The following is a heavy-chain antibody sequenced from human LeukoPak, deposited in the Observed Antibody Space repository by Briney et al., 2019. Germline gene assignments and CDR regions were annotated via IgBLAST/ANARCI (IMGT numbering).Heavy chain of an antibody. V-gene: IGHV4-59*01. Sequence: SETLSLTCSVSGGSISSYYWSWIRQPPGKGLEWIGYIYDSGITDYKPSLKSRVTISADTSKSQFSLNLSSVTAADTAVYYCARGILTSGFSFDYWGQGTLVTVSS. CDR1: GGSISSYY. CDR2: IYDSGIT. J-gene: IGHJ4*02. D-gene: IGHD3-9*01. CDR3: ARGILTSGFSFDY.